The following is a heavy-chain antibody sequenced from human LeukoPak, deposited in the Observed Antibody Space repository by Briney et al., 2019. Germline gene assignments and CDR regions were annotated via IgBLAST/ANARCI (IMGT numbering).Heavy chain of an antibody. J-gene: IGHJ6*03. CDR2: IYSGGST. CDR3: ARDRSGYGLNARFYYYYMDV. D-gene: IGHD5-12*01. CDR1: GFTVSSNY. Sequence: PGGSLRLSCAASGFTVSSNYMSWVRQAPGKGLEWVSVIYSGGSTYYADSVKGRFTISRDNSKNTLYLQMNSLRAEDTAVYYCARDRSGYGLNARFYYYYMDVWGKGTTVTVSS. V-gene: IGHV3-53*01.